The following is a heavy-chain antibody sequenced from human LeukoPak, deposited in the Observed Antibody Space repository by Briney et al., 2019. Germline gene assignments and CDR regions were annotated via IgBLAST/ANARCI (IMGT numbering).Heavy chain of an antibody. Sequence: PGGSLRLSCAASGFTFSSYSMNWVRQAPGKGLEWVSGISWNSDIITYADSVKGRFTISRDNAKNSLYLEMNSLRTEDTALYYCTKDSIRGYGSGRSLYYFDFWGQGTLVTVSS. V-gene: IGHV3-9*01. CDR3: TKDSIRGYGSGRSLYYFDF. CDR1: GFTFSSYS. D-gene: IGHD3-10*01. J-gene: IGHJ4*02. CDR2: ISWNSDII.